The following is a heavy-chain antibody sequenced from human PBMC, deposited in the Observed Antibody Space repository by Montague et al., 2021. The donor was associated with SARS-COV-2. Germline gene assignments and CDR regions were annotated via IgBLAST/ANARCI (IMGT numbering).Heavy chain of an antibody. CDR2: TYYRSKWYS. D-gene: IGHD6-19*01. V-gene: IGHV6-1*01. CDR1: GDSVSSNSVA. CDR3: VRYSGWFYFDF. J-gene: IGHJ4*02. Sequence: CAISGDSVSSNSVAWGWIRQSPSRGLEWLGRTYYRSKWYSDYAQSVRGRLTVNPDASKNEFSLELNYVTPEDTAVYYCVRYSGWFYFDFWGQGTLVTVSS.